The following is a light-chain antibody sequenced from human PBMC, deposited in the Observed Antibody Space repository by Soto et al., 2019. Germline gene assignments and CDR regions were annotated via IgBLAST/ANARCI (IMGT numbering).Light chain of an antibody. V-gene: IGKV3-15*01. J-gene: IGKJ5*01. CDR3: QQYNNWPLIT. CDR1: QIVDSRY. CDR2: GAS. Sequence: EMVLTQSTGTLSLSPGERATLSCRASQIVDSRYLAWYQQKLGQAPRLLIYGASTRATGIPARFSGSGSGTEFTLTISSLQSEDFAVYYCQQYNNWPLITFGQGTRLEI.